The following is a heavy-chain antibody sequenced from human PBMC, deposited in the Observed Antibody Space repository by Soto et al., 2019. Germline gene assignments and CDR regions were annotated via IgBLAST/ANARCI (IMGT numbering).Heavy chain of an antibody. V-gene: IGHV3-48*01. CDR3: ARDRGYCSSTSCQHYFDY. CDR1: GFTFSSYS. J-gene: IGHJ4*02. D-gene: IGHD2-2*01. Sequence: GGSLRLSCAASGFTFSSYSMNWVRQAPGKGLEWVSYISSSSSTIYYADSVKGRFTISRDNAKNSLYLQMNSLRAEDTAVYYCARDRGYCSSTSCQHYFDYWGQGTLVTVSS. CDR2: ISSSSSTI.